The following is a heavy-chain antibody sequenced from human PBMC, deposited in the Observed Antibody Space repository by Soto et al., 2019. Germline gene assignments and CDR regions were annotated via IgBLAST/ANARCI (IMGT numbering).Heavy chain of an antibody. J-gene: IGHJ5*02. D-gene: IGHD2-2*01. CDR1: GGSISSGGYS. CDR3: ASGDVVVPAAPAGP. CDR2: IYHSGST. V-gene: IGHV4-30-2*01. Sequence: SETLALTCAVSGGSISSGGYSWSWIRQPPGKGLEWIGYIYHSGSTYYNPSLKSRVTISVDRSKNQFSLKLSSVTAADTAVYYCASGDVVVPAAPAGPWGQGTLVTVSS.